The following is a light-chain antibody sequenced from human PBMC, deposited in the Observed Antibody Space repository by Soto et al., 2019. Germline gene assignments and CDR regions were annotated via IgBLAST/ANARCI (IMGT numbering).Light chain of an antibody. CDR1: QSIYKW. CDR2: AAS. J-gene: IGKJ4*01. Sequence: DIQMTQSPCSVSASIGDRVTISCRASQSIYKWLVWYQQKPGKAPKLLIYAASSLQSGVPSMFSGSGYGTDFTLTISSLQPEDFATYYCQQADSFPLSFGGGTKVEI. V-gene: IGKV1-12*01. CDR3: QQADSFPLS.